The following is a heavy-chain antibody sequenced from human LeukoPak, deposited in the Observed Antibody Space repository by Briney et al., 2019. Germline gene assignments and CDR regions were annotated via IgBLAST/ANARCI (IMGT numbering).Heavy chain of an antibody. Sequence: GGSLRLSCAASGFTVSSNYMSWVRQAPGKGLEWVSVIYSGGSTYYADSVKGRFTISRDNSKNTLYLQMNSLRAEDTAVHYCATATSGRVVGAALAFDYWGQGTLVTVSS. CDR1: GFTVSSNY. D-gene: IGHD1-26*01. J-gene: IGHJ4*02. CDR3: ATATSGRVVGAALAFDY. CDR2: IYSGGST. V-gene: IGHV3-66*02.